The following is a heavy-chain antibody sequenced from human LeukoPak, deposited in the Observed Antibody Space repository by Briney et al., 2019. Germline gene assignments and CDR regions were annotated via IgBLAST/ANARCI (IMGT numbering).Heavy chain of an antibody. CDR2: ISYDGSNK. CDR1: GFTFSSYA. Sequence: GRSLRLSCAASGFTFSSYAMHWVRQAPGKGLEWVAVISYDGSNKYYADSVKGRFTISRDNSKNTLYLQMNSLRAEDTAVYYCARDLRYQGRIVVVPAAIQAPDYWGQGTLVTVSS. V-gene: IGHV3-30-3*01. D-gene: IGHD2-2*02. CDR3: ARDLRYQGRIVVVPAAIQAPDY. J-gene: IGHJ4*02.